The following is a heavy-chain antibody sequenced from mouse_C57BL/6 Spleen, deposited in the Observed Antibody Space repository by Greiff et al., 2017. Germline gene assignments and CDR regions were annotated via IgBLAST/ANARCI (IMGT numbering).Heavy chain of an antibody. D-gene: IGHD1-1*01. CDR3: ARDGAGDYGSRYYAMDD. V-gene: IGHV5-4*01. CDR2: ISDGGSYT. J-gene: IGHJ4*01. Sequence: EVQLVESGGGLVKPGGSLKLSCAASGFTFSSYAMSWVRQTPEKRLEWVATISDGGSYTYYPDNVKGRFTISRDNAKNNLYLQMSHLKSEDTAMYYCARDGAGDYGSRYYAMDDWGQGTSVTVSS. CDR1: GFTFSSYA.